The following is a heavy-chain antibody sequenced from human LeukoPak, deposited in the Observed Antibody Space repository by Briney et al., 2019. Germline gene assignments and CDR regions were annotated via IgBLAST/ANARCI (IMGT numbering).Heavy chain of an antibody. CDR1: GGSISSYY. J-gene: IGHJ3*02. CDR2: IYYSGST. Sequence: SETLSLTCTVSGGSISSYYWSWIRQPPGKGLEWIGYIYYSGSTNYNPSLKSRVTISVDTSENQFSLKLSSVTAADTAVYYCAREEQQLVGAFDIWGQGTMVTVSS. D-gene: IGHD6-13*01. CDR3: AREEQQLVGAFDI. V-gene: IGHV4-59*01.